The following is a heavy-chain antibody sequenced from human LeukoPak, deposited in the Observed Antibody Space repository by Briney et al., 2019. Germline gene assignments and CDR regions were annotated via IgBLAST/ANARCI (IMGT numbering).Heavy chain of an antibody. V-gene: IGHV3-9*01. CDR2: ISWNSGSI. J-gene: IGHJ4*02. Sequence: AGGSLRLSCAASGFTFDDYAMHWVRQAPGKGLEWVSGISWNSGSIGYADSVKGRFTISRDNAKNSLYLQMNSLRAEDTAVYYCARGGTYGDVDYWGQGTLVTVSS. D-gene: IGHD4-17*01. CDR3: ARGGTYGDVDY. CDR1: GFTFDDYA.